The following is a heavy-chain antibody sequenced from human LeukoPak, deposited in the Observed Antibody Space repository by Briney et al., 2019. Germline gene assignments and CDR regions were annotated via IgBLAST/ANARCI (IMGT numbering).Heavy chain of an antibody. V-gene: IGHV3-48*04. CDR2: ISSSSSTI. CDR3: ARGGSSWQRYYYGMDV. Sequence: GGSLRLSCAASGFTFSSYSINWVRQAPGKGLEWVSYISSSSSTIYYADSVKGRFTISRDNAKNSLYLQMNSLRAEDTAVYYCARGGSSWQRYYYGMDVWGQGTTVTVSS. D-gene: IGHD6-13*01. J-gene: IGHJ6*02. CDR1: GFTFSSYS.